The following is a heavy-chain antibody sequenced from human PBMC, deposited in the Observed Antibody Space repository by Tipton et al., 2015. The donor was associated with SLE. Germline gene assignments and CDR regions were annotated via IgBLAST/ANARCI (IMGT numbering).Heavy chain of an antibody. V-gene: IGHV4-39*07. CDR3: ARGIDTVTSRYYYYMDV. CDR2: IYYSGST. Sequence: TLSLTCTVSGGSISSSSYYWGWIRQSPGKGLEWIGSIYYSGSTYYNPSLKSRVTISVDTSKNQFSLKLSSVTAADTAVYYCARGIDTVTSRYYYYMDVWGKGTTVTVSS. D-gene: IGHD4-17*01. J-gene: IGHJ6*03. CDR1: GGSISSSSYY.